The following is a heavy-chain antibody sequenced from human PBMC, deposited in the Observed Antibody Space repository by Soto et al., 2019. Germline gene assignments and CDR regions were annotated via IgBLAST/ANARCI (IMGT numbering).Heavy chain of an antibody. CDR3: AKATATGGGAFDI. CDR2: ILVDGRT. CDR1: GFICSSYD. J-gene: IGHJ3*02. Sequence: PGGSLRLSCAASGFICSSYDMSWVRQAPGKGLEWVSTILVDGRTFYVDSVKGRFTISRDSSQNTVLLQMNSLTAGDTALYYCAKATATGGGAFDICGQGTMVTVSS. V-gene: IGHV3-23*01. D-gene: IGHD2-8*02.